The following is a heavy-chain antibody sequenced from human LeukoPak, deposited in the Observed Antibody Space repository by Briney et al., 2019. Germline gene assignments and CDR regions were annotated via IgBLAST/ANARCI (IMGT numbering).Heavy chain of an antibody. V-gene: IGHV5-51*01. CDR1: GYSFSTYW. D-gene: IGHD6-13*01. Sequence: GESLKISCEGSGYSFSTYWIAWVRQMPGKGLEWMGSTYPRDSEIRYSPSFQGQATISADNSISTAYLQWSSLKASDTAMYYCARPAYSSSLSSHFDPWGQGTLVTVSS. CDR3: ARPAYSSSLSSHFDP. CDR2: TYPRDSEI. J-gene: IGHJ5*02.